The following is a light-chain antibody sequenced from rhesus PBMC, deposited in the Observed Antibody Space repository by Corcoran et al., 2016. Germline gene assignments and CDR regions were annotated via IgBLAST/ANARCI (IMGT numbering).Light chain of an antibody. CDR3: QQYNSAPPWT. Sequence: DIQMTQSPSSLSASVGDRVTVSCRASQGISSWLAWYQQKPGIAPKLLIYKASSLQSGVPSRFSGSGSGTEFTLTISSLQPEDFATYYCQQYNSAPPWTFGKGTKVEIK. CDR1: QGISSW. CDR2: KAS. J-gene: IGKJ1*01. V-gene: IGKV1-21*01.